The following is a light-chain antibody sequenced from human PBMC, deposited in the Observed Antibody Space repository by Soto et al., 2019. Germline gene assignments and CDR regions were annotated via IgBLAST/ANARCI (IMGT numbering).Light chain of an antibody. J-gene: IGKJ5*01. CDR3: QQRRNWPPIT. Sequence: ETVLTQSPATLSLSPGERATLSCRASQSVDKYLAWYQQKLGQAPRLLIYDGSNRATGIPARFSGSGSGTDFTLTISSLEPEDFAVYYCQQRRNWPPITFGQGTRLEIK. V-gene: IGKV3-11*01. CDR1: QSVDKY. CDR2: DGS.